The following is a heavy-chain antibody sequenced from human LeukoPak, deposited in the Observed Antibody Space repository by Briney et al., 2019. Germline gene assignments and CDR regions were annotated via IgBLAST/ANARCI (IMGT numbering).Heavy chain of an antibody. D-gene: IGHD3-10*01. CDR2: IYPGDSDT. V-gene: IGHV5-51*01. Sequence: GASLKISCKGSGSSFTSYWIGWVRQMPGKGLEWMGIIYPGDSDTRYSPSFQGQVTISADKSISTAYLQWSSLKASDTAMYYCARTSGGSGSYYNGDFDYWGQGTLVTASS. CDR1: GSSFTSYW. CDR3: ARTSGGSGSYYNGDFDY. J-gene: IGHJ4*02.